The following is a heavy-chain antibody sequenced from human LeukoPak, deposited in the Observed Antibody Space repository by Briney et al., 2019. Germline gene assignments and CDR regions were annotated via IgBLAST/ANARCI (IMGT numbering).Heavy chain of an antibody. D-gene: IGHD5-24*01. J-gene: IGHJ3*02. CDR2: ISAYNGNT. CDR3: ARVVEMATIDAFDI. V-gene: IGHV1-18*01. Sequence: SVQVSCKASGYTFTSYGISWVRPAPGQGLEWMGWISAYNGNTNYAQKLQGRVTMTTDTSTSTAYMELRSLRSDDTAVYYCARVVEMATIDAFDIWGQGTMVTVSS. CDR1: GYTFTSYG.